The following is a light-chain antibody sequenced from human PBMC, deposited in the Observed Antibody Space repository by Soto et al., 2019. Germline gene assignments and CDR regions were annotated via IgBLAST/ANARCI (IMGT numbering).Light chain of an antibody. V-gene: IGKV1-39*01. CDR2: AAS. CDR1: PSIGTY. CDR3: QQRYSIPIT. Sequence: DIQMTQSPSSLSASVGDRVTITCRASPSIGTYLNWYQHKLGKAPKLLIYAASSLQGGVPSRFTGSGCWRDVTLTINSLQPEDFATYFCQQRYSIPITFGQGTRLEIK. J-gene: IGKJ5*01.